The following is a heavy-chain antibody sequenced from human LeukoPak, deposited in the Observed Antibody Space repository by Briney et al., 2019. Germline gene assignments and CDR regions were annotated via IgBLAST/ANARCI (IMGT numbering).Heavy chain of an antibody. CDR3: AKDRCSNGIGCYYYYMDV. CDR2: IKNEGSNE. V-gene: IGHV3-30*02. J-gene: IGHJ6*03. CDR1: GFTFSSYG. D-gene: IGHD2-8*01. Sequence: GGSLRLSCAASGFTFSSYGMHWVRQAPGKGLEWVAYIKNEGSNEQYADSVKGRFSISRDSSKNILYLQMNSLRAEDTAVYYCAKDRCSNGIGCYYYYMDVWGKGTTVTIAS.